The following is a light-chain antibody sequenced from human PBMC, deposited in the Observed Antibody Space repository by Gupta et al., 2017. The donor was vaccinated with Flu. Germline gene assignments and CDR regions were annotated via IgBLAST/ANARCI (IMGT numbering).Light chain of an antibody. J-gene: IGLJ1*01. CDR3: QAWDSSTLYV. Sequence: SYELTKPPSVSVSPGKTASITCSGDKLGDKYACWYQQKPGQSPVLVIYQDSKRPSGIPERFSGSNSGNTATLTISGTQAMDEADYYCQAWDSSTLYVFGTGTKVTVL. CDR2: QDS. CDR1: KLGDKY. V-gene: IGLV3-1*01.